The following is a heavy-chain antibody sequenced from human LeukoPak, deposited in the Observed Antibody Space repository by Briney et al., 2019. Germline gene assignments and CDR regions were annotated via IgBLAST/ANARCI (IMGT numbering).Heavy chain of an antibody. D-gene: IGHD5-18*01. CDR3: ASLYSYGGGLDY. J-gene: IGHJ4*02. Sequence: ASVKVSCKASGYTFTSYYMHWVRQAPGQGLEWMGIINPSGGSTSYAQEFQGRVTMTRDTSTSTVYMELSSLTSEDTAVYYCASLYSYGGGLDYWGQGTLVTVSS. CDR1: GYTFTSYY. V-gene: IGHV1-46*01. CDR2: INPSGGST.